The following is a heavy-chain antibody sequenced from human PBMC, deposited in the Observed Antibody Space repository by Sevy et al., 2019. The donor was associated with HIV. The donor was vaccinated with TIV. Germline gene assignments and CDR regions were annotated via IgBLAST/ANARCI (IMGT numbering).Heavy chain of an antibody. CDR1: GLIVSSNF. V-gene: IGHV3-53*01. D-gene: IGHD3-3*01. CDR3: ARGKHISDYYGSFDY. Sequence: GGSLRLSCAASGLIVSSNFMSWVRQAPGKGLEWVSVLYLGGSTYYADSVKGRFTISRDDSKNTRYLQMNSLRAEDTAVYFCARGKHISDYYGSFDYWGQGTLVTVSS. J-gene: IGHJ4*02. CDR2: LYLGGST.